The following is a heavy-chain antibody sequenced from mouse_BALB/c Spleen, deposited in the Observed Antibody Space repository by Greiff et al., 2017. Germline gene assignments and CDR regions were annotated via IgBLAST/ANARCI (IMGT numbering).Heavy chain of an antibody. J-gene: IGHJ3*01. D-gene: IGHD2-3*01. CDR3: ARGWLLRWAFAY. V-gene: IGHV5-6-3*01. Sequence: DVMLVESGGGLVQPGGSLKLSCAASGFTFSSYGMSWVRQTPDKRLELVATINSNGGSTYYPDSVKGRFTISRDNAKNTLYLQMSSLKSEDTAMYYCARGWLLRWAFAYWGQGTLVTVSA. CDR2: INSNGGST. CDR1: GFTFSSYG.